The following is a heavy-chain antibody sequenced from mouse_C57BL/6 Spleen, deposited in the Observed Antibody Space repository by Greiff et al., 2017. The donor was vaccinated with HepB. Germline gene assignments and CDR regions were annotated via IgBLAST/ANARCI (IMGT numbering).Heavy chain of an antibody. CDR1: GYTFTSYW. Sequence: VQLQQPGAELVKPGASVKMSCKASGYTFTSYWITWVKQRPGQGLEWIGDIYPGSGSTNYNEKFKSKATLTVDTSSSTTYMQLSSLTSEDSAVYYCARTYYGSSLFDYWGQGTTLTVSS. CDR3: ARTYYGSSLFDY. J-gene: IGHJ2*01. V-gene: IGHV1-55*01. CDR2: IYPGSGST. D-gene: IGHD1-1*01.